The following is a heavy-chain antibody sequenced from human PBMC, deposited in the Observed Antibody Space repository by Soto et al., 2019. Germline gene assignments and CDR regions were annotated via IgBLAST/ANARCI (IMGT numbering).Heavy chain of an antibody. CDR2: IWYDGSNK. CDR3: ARDPRKTSVTTSLDY. D-gene: IGHD4-17*01. Sequence: PGGSLRLSCAVSGFTFSSSGMHWVRQAPGKGLEWVAVIWYDGSNKYYGDSVKGRFTISRDNSKNTLYLQMNSLRVEDTAVYYCARDPRKTSVTTSLDYWGQGTLVTSPQ. J-gene: IGHJ4*02. V-gene: IGHV3-33*01. CDR1: GFTFSSSG.